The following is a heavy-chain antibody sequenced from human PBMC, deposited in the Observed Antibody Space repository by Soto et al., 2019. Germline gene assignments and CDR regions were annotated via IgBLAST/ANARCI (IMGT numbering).Heavy chain of an antibody. D-gene: IGHD2-15*01. J-gene: IGHJ6*02. CDR3: ARDKGVGDYYYYYGMDV. CDR1: GGSISSGGYY. V-gene: IGHV4-31*03. CDR2: IYYSGST. Sequence: SETLSLTCTVSGGSISSGGYYWSWIRQHPGKGLEWIGYIYYSGSTYYNPSLKSRVTISVDTSKNQFSLKLSSVTAADTAVYYCARDKGVGDYYYYYGMDVWGQGTTVTVS.